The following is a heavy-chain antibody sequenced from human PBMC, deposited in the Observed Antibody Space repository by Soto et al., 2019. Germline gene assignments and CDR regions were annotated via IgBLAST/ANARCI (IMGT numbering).Heavy chain of an antibody. V-gene: IGHV3-23*01. J-gene: IGHJ3*02. D-gene: IGHD3-16*01. Sequence: GESLKISCAASGFTFSSYAMSWVRQAPGKGLEWVSAISGSGGSTYYADSVKGRFTISRDNSKNTLYLQMNSLRAEDTAVYYCAKAIILGGGFDAFDIWGQGTMVTVSS. CDR2: ISGSGGST. CDR1: GFTFSSYA. CDR3: AKAIILGGGFDAFDI.